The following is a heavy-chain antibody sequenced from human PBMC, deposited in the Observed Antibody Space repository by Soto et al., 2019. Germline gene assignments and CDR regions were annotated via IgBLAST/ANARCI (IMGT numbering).Heavy chain of an antibody. D-gene: IGHD3-10*01. J-gene: IGHJ6*02. CDR1: GFTFSHAW. CDR2: IKSKTDGGTT. Sequence: EEQLVESGGGWVKPGGSLRVSCEASGFTFSHAWLSWVRQAPGTGLEWVGRIKSKTDGGTTDYAAPVKGRFTISRDDPKNTLYLQMNRLKTEDTAVYYCTTRLLFGEPHTLGMDVWCQGTTVTVSS. CDR3: TTRLLFGEPHTLGMDV. V-gene: IGHV3-15*01.